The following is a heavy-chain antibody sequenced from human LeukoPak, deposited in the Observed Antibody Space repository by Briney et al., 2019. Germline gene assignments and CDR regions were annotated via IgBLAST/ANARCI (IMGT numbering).Heavy chain of an antibody. V-gene: IGHV3-23*01. CDR3: AKDGDSTGYCFDY. CDR2: ISGRGST. D-gene: IGHD3-22*01. J-gene: IGHJ4*02. CDR1: GFTFSNYA. Sequence: GGSLTLSCVASGFTFSNYAMSWVRQAPGKGLEWVSTISGRGSTNYADSVKGRFTISRDNSKNTLYVQMTSLRAEDTAIYYCAKDGDSTGYCFDYWGQGTLVTVSS.